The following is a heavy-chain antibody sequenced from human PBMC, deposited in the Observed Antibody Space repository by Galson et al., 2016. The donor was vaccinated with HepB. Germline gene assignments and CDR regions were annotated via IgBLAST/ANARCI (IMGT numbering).Heavy chain of an antibody. CDR3: ARDRGIQLWSQDGFDY. CDR2: ISSSSSYI. V-gene: IGHV3-21*01. J-gene: IGHJ4*02. D-gene: IGHD5-18*01. Sequence: SLRLSCAASGSTFSTYSMNWVRQVPGRGLEWVSSISSSSSYIYYGDSLKGRFTISRDNAKNSLYLQMNSLRAEDTAVYYCARDRGIQLWSQDGFDYWGQGTLVTVSS. CDR1: GSTFSTYS.